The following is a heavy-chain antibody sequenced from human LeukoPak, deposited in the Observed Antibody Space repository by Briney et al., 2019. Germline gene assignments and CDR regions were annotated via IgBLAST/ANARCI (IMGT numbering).Heavy chain of an antibody. V-gene: IGHV1-2*02. CDR1: GYTFTGYY. CDR2: TNPNSGGT. D-gene: IGHD5-18*01. Sequence: GASVKVSCKTSGYTFTGYYMHWVRQAPGQGLEWMGWTNPNSGGTNYAQKFQGRVTMTRDTSISTAYMELSRLRSDDTATYYCAREIGGYSYGFSVDYWGQGTLVTVSS. J-gene: IGHJ4*02. CDR3: AREIGGYSYGFSVDY.